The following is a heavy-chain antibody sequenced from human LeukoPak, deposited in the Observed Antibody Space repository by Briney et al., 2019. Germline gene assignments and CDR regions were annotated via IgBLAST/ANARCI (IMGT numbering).Heavy chain of an antibody. J-gene: IGHJ6*02. V-gene: IGHV1-24*01. CDR3: ATVRYCSSTSCYDLYYYYGMDV. Sequence: ASVKVSCKVSGYTLTELSMHWVRQAPGKGLEWMGGFDPEDGETIYAQKSQGRVTMTEDTSTDTAYMELSSLRSEDTAVYYCATVRYCSSTSCYDLYYYYGMDVWGQGTTVTVSS. CDR1: GYTLTELS. CDR2: FDPEDGET. D-gene: IGHD2-2*01.